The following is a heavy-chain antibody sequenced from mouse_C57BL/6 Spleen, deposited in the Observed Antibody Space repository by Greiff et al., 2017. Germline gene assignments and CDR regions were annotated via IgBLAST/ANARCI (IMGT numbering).Heavy chain of an antibody. V-gene: IGHV1-50*01. CDR3: ARWNYGSSYRYFDV. CDR2: IDPSDSYT. Sequence: VQLQQPGAELVKPGASVKLSCKASGYTFTSYWMQWVKQRPGQGLEWIGEIDPSDSYTNYNQKFKGKATLTVDTSSSTAYMQLSSLTSEDSAVYYCARWNYGSSYRYFDVWGTGTTVTVSS. J-gene: IGHJ1*03. CDR1: GYTFTSYW. D-gene: IGHD1-1*01.